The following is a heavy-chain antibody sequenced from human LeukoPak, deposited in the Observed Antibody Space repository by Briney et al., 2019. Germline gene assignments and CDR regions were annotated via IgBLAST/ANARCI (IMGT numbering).Heavy chain of an antibody. CDR3: ARAVSGRFDY. CDR2: IYYSGST. Sequence: SETQSLTCTVSGGSMSPYHWSWIRQPPGKGLEWTGYIYYSGSTNYNPSLKSRVTISVDTSKNQFSLKLSSVTAADTAMYYCARAVSGRFDYWGQGTLVTVSS. J-gene: IGHJ4*02. V-gene: IGHV4-59*08. CDR1: GGSMSPYH. D-gene: IGHD6-19*01.